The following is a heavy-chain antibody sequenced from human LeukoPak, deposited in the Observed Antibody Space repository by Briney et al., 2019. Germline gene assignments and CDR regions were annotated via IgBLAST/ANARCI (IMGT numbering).Heavy chain of an antibody. Sequence: GGSLRLSCAASGFTFSRYWMTWVRQAPGKGLEWVANIKQDGSEKYYVDSVKGRFTISRDNAKNSLYLQMNSLRAEDTAVYYCAREPYYYDSSGYPYWGQGTLVTVSS. CDR2: IKQDGSEK. V-gene: IGHV3-7*01. CDR1: GFTFSRYW. J-gene: IGHJ4*02. CDR3: AREPYYYDSSGYPY. D-gene: IGHD3-22*01.